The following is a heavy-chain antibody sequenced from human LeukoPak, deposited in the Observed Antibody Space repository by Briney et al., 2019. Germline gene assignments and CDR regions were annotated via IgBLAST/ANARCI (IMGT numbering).Heavy chain of an antibody. D-gene: IGHD6-19*01. J-gene: IGHJ5*02. CDR1: GGSISSSSYY. V-gene: IGHV4-39*01. CDR2: IYYSGST. CDR3: ASSYSSGWYGFVWFDP. Sequence: PSETLSLTCTVSGGSISSSSYYWGWIRQPPGKGLEWIGSIYYSGSTYYNPSLKSRVTISVDTSKNQFSLKLSSVTAADTAVYYCASSYSSGWYGFVWFDPWGQGTLVTVSS.